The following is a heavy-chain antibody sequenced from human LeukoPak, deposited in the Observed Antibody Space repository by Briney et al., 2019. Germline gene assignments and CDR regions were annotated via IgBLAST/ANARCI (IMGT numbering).Heavy chain of an antibody. CDR3: ARHPVRRGYSGLPMDV. Sequence: NSSETLSLTCTVSGGSISSSSYYWGWIRQPPGKGLEWIGSIYYSGSTYYNPSLKSRVTISVDTSKNQFSLKLSSVTAADTAVYYCARHPVRRGYSGLPMDVWGQGTTVTVSS. CDR1: GGSISSSSYY. V-gene: IGHV4-39*01. J-gene: IGHJ6*02. D-gene: IGHD5-12*01. CDR2: IYYSGST.